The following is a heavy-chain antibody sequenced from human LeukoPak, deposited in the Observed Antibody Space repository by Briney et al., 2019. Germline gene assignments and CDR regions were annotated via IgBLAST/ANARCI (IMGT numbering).Heavy chain of an antibody. Sequence: GGSLRLSCAASGFTVTNNYMNWVRQAPGKGLDRVSFIYSDGTTYYADSVKGRFSISRGKSKNTVYLQMSSLRAEDTAVYYCARDHGSGSYDAFDIWGQGTMVTVSS. CDR3: ARDHGSGSYDAFDI. CDR2: IYSDGTT. V-gene: IGHV3-53*01. D-gene: IGHD3-10*01. CDR1: GFTVTNNY. J-gene: IGHJ3*02.